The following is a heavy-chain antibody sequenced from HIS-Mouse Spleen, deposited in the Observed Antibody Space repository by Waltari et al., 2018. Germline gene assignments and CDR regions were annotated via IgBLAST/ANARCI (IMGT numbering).Heavy chain of an antibody. CDR3: AREIPYSSSWYDWYFDL. J-gene: IGHJ2*01. Sequence: QLQLQESGPGLVKPSEPLSLTCTVSGCSIRRSSSYWGWIRQPPGKGLEWIGSIYYSGSTYYNPSLKSRVTISVDTSKNQFSLKLSSVTAADTAVYYCAREIPYSSSWYDWYFDLWGRGTLVTVSS. V-gene: IGHV4-39*07. CDR1: GCSIRRSSSY. CDR2: IYYSGST. D-gene: IGHD6-13*01.